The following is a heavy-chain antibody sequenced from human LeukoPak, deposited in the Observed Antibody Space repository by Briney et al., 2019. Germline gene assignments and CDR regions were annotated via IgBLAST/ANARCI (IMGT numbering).Heavy chain of an antibody. CDR3: AIQGWLPPNNYYYYMDV. J-gene: IGHJ6*03. CDR2: IIPILGIA. D-gene: IGHD5-12*01. V-gene: IGHV1-69*04. Sequence: SVKVSCKASGGTFSSYAISWVRQAPGQGLEWMGRIIPILGIANYAQKFQGRVTITADKSTSTAYMELSSLRAEDTAVYYCAIQGWLPPNNYYYYMDVWGKGTTVTVSS. CDR1: GGTFSSYA.